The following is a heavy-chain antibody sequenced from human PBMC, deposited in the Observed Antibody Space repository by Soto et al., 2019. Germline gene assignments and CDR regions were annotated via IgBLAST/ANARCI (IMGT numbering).Heavy chain of an antibody. CDR1: GGSISSGGYY. Sequence: SETLSLTCTVSGGSISSGGYYWSWIRQHPGKGLEWIGYIYYSGSTYYNPSLKSRVTISVDTSKNQFSLKLSSVTAADTAVYYCARVKSTGYSSSWYVRAGGRTTQSRWFDPWGQGTLVTVSS. D-gene: IGHD6-13*01. CDR3: ARVKSTGYSSSWYVRAGGRTTQSRWFDP. V-gene: IGHV4-31*03. J-gene: IGHJ5*02. CDR2: IYYSGST.